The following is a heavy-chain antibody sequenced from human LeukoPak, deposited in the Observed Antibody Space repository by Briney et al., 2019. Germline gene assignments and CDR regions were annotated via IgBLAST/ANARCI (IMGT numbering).Heavy chain of an antibody. Sequence: SETLSLTCTVSGGSISSSSYYWGWLRQPPGKGLEWIGSIYYSGSTYYNPSLKSRVTISVDTSKNQFSLKLSSVTAADTAVYYCARAPPSIAVAFDAFDIWGQGTMVTVSS. CDR1: GGSISSSSYY. J-gene: IGHJ3*02. V-gene: IGHV4-39*07. D-gene: IGHD6-19*01. CDR3: ARAPPSIAVAFDAFDI. CDR2: IYYSGST.